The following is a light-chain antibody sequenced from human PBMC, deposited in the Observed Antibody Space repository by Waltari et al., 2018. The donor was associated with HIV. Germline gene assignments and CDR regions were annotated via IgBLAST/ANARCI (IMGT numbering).Light chain of an antibody. CDR1: NIGTKS. V-gene: IGLV3-21*01. CDR2: HDT. J-gene: IGLJ2*01. Sequence: SYVLTQPPSVSVAPGKTARITCGGKNIGTKSVNWYQQKQGQAPLVVIYHDTDRPSGIPDRFSGSNSEDTATLTIRRVEAGDEADYYCQVWDTTTDDFVVFGGGTNLAV. CDR3: QVWDTTTDDFVV.